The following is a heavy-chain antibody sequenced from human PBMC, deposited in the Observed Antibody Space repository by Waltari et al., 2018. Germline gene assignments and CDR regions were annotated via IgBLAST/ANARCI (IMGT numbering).Heavy chain of an antibody. CDR2: INAGNGNT. CDR3: ARDLGGGKFYGMDV. V-gene: IGHV1-3*01. Sequence: QVQLVQSGAEVKKPGASVKVSCKASGYTFTSYAMHWVRQAPGQRLEWMGWINAGNGNTKYSQKFQGRVTITRDTSASTAYMELSSLRSEDTAVYYCARDLGGGKFYGMDVCGQGTTVTVSS. J-gene: IGHJ6*02. D-gene: IGHD2-15*01. CDR1: GYTFTSYA.